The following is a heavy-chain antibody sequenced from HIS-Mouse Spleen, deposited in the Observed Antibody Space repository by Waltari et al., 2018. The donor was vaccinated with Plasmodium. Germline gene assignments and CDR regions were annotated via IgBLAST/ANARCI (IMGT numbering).Heavy chain of an antibody. Sequence: QVQLQELGPGLVKPSETLSLTCTVSGGSVSSGSYYWSWIRQPPGKGLEWIGYIYYSGSTNYNPSLKSRVTISVDTSKNQFSLKLSSVTAADTAVYYCARVGDGWELGGFDYWGQGTLVTVSS. CDR2: IYYSGST. CDR3: ARVGDGWELGGFDY. V-gene: IGHV4-61*01. CDR1: GGSVSSGSYY. J-gene: IGHJ4*02. D-gene: IGHD1-7*01.